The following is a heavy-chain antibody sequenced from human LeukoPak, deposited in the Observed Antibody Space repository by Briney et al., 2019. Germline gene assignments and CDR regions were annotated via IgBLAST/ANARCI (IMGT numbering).Heavy chain of an antibody. Sequence: SETLSLXCTVSGGSISSSSYYWGWIRQPPGKGLEWIGSIYYSGITYYNPSLKSRVTISVDTSKNQFSLKLSSVTAADTAVYYCARRFYYDSSGYYFDYWGQGTLVTVSS. J-gene: IGHJ4*02. CDR2: IYYSGIT. CDR3: ARRFYYDSSGYYFDY. D-gene: IGHD3-22*01. CDR1: GGSISSSSYY. V-gene: IGHV4-39*01.